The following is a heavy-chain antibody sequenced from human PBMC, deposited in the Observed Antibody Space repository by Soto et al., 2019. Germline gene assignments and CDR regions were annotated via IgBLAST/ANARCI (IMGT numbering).Heavy chain of an antibody. V-gene: IGHV3-21*01. J-gene: IGHJ4*02. D-gene: IGHD3-10*01. CDR2: ISSSSSYI. Sequence: GSLRLSCAASGFTFSSYSMNWVRQAPGKGLEWVSSISSSSSYIYYADSVKGRFTISRDNAKNSLYLQMKSLRAEDTAVYYCARDMGPMVRGHTFDYWGQGTLVTVSS. CDR3: ARDMGPMVRGHTFDY. CDR1: GFTFSSYS.